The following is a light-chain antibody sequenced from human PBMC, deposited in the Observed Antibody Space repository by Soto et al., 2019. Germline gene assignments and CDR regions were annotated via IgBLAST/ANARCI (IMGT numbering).Light chain of an antibody. CDR2: DVS. Sequence: QSALTQPRSVSGSPGQSVTISCTGTSNDVGGYNFVSWYQQHPGKVPKLFIYDVSRRPSGVPDRFSGSKSGNTASLTISVLQAEDEADYSCSSYAGSYALVFGGGTKLTVL. V-gene: IGLV2-11*01. J-gene: IGLJ2*01. CDR3: SSYAGSYALV. CDR1: SNDVGGYNF.